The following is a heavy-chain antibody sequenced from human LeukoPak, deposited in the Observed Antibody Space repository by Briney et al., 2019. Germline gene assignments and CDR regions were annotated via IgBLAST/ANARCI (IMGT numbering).Heavy chain of an antibody. V-gene: IGHV4-61*02. Sequence: PSETLSLTCTVSGGSISSGSYYWSWIRQPAGKGLEWIGRIYTSGSTNYNPSLKSRVTMSVDTSKNQFSLKLTSVTAADTAVYYCARQNYGSAPLRYWGQGTLVTVSS. D-gene: IGHD3-10*01. J-gene: IGHJ4*02. CDR1: GGSISSGSYY. CDR2: IYTSGST. CDR3: ARQNYGSAPLRY.